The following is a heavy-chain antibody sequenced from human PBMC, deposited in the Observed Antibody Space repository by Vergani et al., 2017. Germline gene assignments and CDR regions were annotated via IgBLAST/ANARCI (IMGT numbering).Heavy chain of an antibody. Sequence: EVQLLESGGGLVQPGGSLRLSCAASGFTFSSYAMSWVRQAPGKGLEWVSAISGSGGSTYYADSVKGRFTISRDNSKNTLYLQMNSLRAEDTAVYYCATTLPDYYDSSGYPDYWGQGTLVTVSS. J-gene: IGHJ4*02. CDR1: GFTFSSYA. D-gene: IGHD3-22*01. V-gene: IGHV3-23*01. CDR2: ISGSGGST. CDR3: ATTLPDYYDSSGYPDY.